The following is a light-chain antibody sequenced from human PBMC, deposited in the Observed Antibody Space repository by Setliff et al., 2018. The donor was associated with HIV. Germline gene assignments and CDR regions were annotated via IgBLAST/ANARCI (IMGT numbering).Light chain of an antibody. CDR1: SSDVGRYDL. J-gene: IGLJ1*01. CDR3: CSNTGSNTYV. Sequence: QSALAQPASVSGSPGQSITISCTGTSSDVGRYDLVSWYQQHPGKAPKLIIYQATKRPSGVSNRFSGSKSGNTASLTISGLQAEDEADYYCCSNTGSNTYVFGTGTKVNVL. V-gene: IGLV2-23*01. CDR2: QAT.